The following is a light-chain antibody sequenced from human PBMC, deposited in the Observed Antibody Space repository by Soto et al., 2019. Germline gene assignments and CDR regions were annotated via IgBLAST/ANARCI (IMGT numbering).Light chain of an antibody. CDR1: SSNIGTNT. J-gene: IGLJ1*01. V-gene: IGLV1-44*01. Sequence: QSVLTQPPSASGTPGQRVTISCSGSSSNIGTNTVSWYQHLPGTASKLLIYNNNQRPSGVPDRFSGSKSGTSASLAISGLQSEDEADYYCAAWDDSLSGHFVFGTGTKLTVL. CDR2: NNN. CDR3: AAWDDSLSGHFV.